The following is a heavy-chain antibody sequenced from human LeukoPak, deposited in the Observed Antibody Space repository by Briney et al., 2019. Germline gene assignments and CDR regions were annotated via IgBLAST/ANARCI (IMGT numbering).Heavy chain of an antibody. J-gene: IGHJ4*02. D-gene: IGHD6-25*01. CDR2: IGTAGDT. Sequence: GGSLRLSCAASGFTFSSYDMHWVRQATGKSLEWVSAIGTAGDTYYPGSVKGRFTISRENAKNSLYLQMNSLRAGDTAVYYCARGGIVAEFDYWGQGTLVTVSS. V-gene: IGHV3-13*01. CDR1: GFTFSSYD. CDR3: ARGGIVAEFDY.